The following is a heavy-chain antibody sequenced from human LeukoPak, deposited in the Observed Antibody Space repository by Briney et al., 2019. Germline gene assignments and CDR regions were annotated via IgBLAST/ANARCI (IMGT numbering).Heavy chain of an antibody. D-gene: IGHD5-12*01. CDR2: IYYSGST. V-gene: IGHV4-30-4*01. J-gene: IGHJ2*01. CDR3: ARVVASYWYFDV. CDR1: GGSISSGDSY. Sequence: SETLSLTCTVSGGSISSGDSYWSWIRQPPGKGLEWIGYIYYSGSTYYNPSLKSRVTISVDTSKNQFPLKLSSVTAADTAVYYCARVVASYWYFDVWGRGTLVTVSS.